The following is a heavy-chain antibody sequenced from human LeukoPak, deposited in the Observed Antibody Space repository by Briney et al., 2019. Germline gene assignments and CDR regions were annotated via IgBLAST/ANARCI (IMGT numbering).Heavy chain of an antibody. V-gene: IGHV1-24*01. D-gene: IGHD3-22*01. CDR1: RYTLTELS. CDR3: ATVLYYYDSSGHPG. J-gene: IGHJ4*02. CDR2: FDPEDGET. Sequence: ASVKVSCKVSRYTLTELSMHWVRQAPGKGLEWMGGFDPEDGETIYAQKFQGRVTMTEDTSTDTAYMELSSLRSEDTAVYYCATVLYYYDSSGHPGWGQGTLVTVSS.